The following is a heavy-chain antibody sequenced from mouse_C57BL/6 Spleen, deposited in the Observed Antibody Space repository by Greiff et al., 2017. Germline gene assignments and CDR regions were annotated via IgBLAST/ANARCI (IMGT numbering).Heavy chain of an antibody. CDR2: ISYDGSN. J-gene: IGHJ2*01. D-gene: IGHD3-2*02. CDR1: GYSITSGYY. Sequence: DVKLQESGPGLVKPSQSLSLTCSVTGYSITSGYYWNWIRQFPGNKLEWMGYISYDGSNNYNPSLKNRISITRDTSKNQFFLKLNSVTTEDTATYYCARDEAAQALDYWGQGTTLTVSS. CDR3: ARDEAAQALDY. V-gene: IGHV3-6*01.